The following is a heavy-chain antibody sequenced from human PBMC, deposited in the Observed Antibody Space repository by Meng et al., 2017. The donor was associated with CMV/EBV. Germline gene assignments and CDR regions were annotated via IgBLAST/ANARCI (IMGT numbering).Heavy chain of an antibody. CDR3: AKEAIMITFGGVIH. CDR1: GFTFSSYA. J-gene: IGHJ4*02. Sequence: GESLKISCAASGFTFSSYAMSWVRQAPGKGLEWVSAISGSGGSTYYADSVKGRFTISRDNSKTTLYLQMNSLRAEDTAVYYCAKEAIMITFGGVIHWGQGTLVTVSS. V-gene: IGHV3-23*01. D-gene: IGHD3-16*02. CDR2: ISGSGGST.